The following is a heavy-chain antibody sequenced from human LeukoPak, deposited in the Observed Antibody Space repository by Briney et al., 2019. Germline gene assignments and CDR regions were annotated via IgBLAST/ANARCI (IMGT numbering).Heavy chain of an antibody. V-gene: IGHV4-59*01. J-gene: IGHJ5*02. CDR1: GGSISSYY. D-gene: IGHD6-19*01. CDR3: ARGKSSGWKIGFDP. Sequence: SATLSLTCTVSGGSISSYYWSWIRQPPGKGLEWIGNIYYSGSTNYNPSLKSRVTISVDTSKNQFSLKLSSVTAADTAVYYCARGKSSGWKIGFDPWGQGTLVTVSS. CDR2: IYYSGST.